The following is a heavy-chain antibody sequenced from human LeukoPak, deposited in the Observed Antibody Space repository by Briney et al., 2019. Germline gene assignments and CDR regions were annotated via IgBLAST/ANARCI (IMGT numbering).Heavy chain of an antibody. D-gene: IGHD3-10*01. CDR1: GGSISSSY. CDR2: IYYSGST. J-gene: IGHJ4*02. CDR3: ARTSTYYYASGMPPKVIYFDY. Sequence: SETLSLTRTVSGGSISSSYWSWIRQPPGKGLEWIGYIYYSGSTNYNPSLKSRVTISVDTSKNQFSLKLSSVTAADTAVYYCARTSTYYYASGMPPKVIYFDYWGQGTLVTVSS. V-gene: IGHV4-59*01.